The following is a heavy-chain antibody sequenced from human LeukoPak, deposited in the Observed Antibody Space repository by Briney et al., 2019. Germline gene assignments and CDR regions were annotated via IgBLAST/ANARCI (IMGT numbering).Heavy chain of an antibody. CDR1: GYTFTSYG. V-gene: IGHV1-69*06. D-gene: IGHD6-6*01. CDR2: IIPIFGTA. CDR3: ARPSSSSFFDAFDI. J-gene: IGHJ3*02. Sequence: SVKVSCKASGYTFTSYGISWVRQAPGQGLEWMGGIIPIFGTANYAQKFQGRVTITADKSTSTAYMELSSLRSEDTAVYYCARPSSSSFFDAFDIWGQGTMVTVSS.